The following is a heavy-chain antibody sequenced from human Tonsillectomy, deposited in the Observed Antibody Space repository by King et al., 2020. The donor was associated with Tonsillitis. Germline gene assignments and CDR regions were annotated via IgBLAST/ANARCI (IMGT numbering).Heavy chain of an antibody. D-gene: IGHD4-17*01. Sequence: VQLQESGPGLVKPSQTLSLTCTVSGGSISSGTYYCSWIRQPAGKGLEWIGRIYTSGSTNYNPSLKSRVTISVDTSKNQFSLKLRSVTAADTAVYYCAREDDYGDQLDYWGQGTLVTVSS. J-gene: IGHJ4*02. CDR3: AREDDYGDQLDY. V-gene: IGHV4-61*02. CDR2: IYTSGST. CDR1: GGSISSGTYY.